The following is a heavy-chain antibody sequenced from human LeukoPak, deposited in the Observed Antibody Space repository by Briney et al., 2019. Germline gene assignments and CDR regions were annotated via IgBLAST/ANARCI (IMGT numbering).Heavy chain of an antibody. J-gene: IGHJ4*02. D-gene: IGHD4-17*01. CDR3: ARNGAYSIDY. V-gene: IGHV4-34*01. CDR2: INHSGST. Sequence: SDTLSLTCGVYGGSFSGYYWSWLRQPPGKGLEWIGEINHSGSTNYNPSLMSRVTISVDTSQNQFSLTLTSVTAADAAVYYCARNGAYSIDYWGWGPLVTVSA. CDR1: GGSFSGYY.